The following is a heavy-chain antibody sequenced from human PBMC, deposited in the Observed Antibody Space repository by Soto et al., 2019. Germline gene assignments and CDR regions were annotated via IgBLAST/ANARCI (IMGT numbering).Heavy chain of an antibody. V-gene: IGHV3-30*18. CDR3: AKEQRVSLDI. CDR2: ISYDGSNK. Sequence: LRLSFAASGFTFSSYGMHWVRQAPGKGLEWVAVISYDGSNKYYADSVKGRFTISRDNSKNTLYLQMNSLRAEDTAVYYSAKEQRVSLDIWGQGTMVTVSS. CDR1: GFTFSSYG. D-gene: IGHD1-1*01. J-gene: IGHJ3*02.